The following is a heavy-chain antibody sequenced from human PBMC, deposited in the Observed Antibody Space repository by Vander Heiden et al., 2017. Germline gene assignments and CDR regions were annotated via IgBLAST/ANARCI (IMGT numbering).Heavy chain of an antibody. V-gene: IGHV3-74*01. CDR1: GFTLSYYW. CDR2: SKNDGSTT. J-gene: IGHJ4*02. Sequence: EVQLVESGGGLVQPGGSLRLSCAASGFTLSYYWMHWVRQVPGKGLVWSSDSKNDGSTTTYADSVKGRFTISRDNAKNTLYLQMNSLRAEDTAVYYCAILPYDGYLLDYWGQGTLVTVSS. D-gene: IGHD4-17*01. CDR3: AILPYDGYLLDY.